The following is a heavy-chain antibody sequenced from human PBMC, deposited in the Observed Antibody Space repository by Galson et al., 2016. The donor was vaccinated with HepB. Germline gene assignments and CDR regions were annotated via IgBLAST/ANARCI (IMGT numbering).Heavy chain of an antibody. CDR2: IVPMFGTP. J-gene: IGHJ4*02. CDR1: GGTFSRYA. V-gene: IGHV1-69*01. CDR3: ASDLVGLPFWY. D-gene: IGHD1-26*01. Sequence: QSGAEVKKPGESLKISCKASGGTFSRYAISWVRQAPGQGLEWMGGIVPMFGTPNYAQKFQGRVTITADESTSTAYMDLSSLRSEDTAVYYCASDLVGLPFWYWGQGTLVTVSS.